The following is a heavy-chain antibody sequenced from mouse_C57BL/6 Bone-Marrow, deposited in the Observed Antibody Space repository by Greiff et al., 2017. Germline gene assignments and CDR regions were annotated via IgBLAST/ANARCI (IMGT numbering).Heavy chain of an antibody. V-gene: IGHV1-61*01. Sequence: QVHVKQPGAELVRPGSSVKLSCKASGYTFTSYWMDWVKQRPGQGLEWIGNIYPSDSETHYNQKFKDKATLTVDKSSSTAYMQLSILTSEDSAVYYCAFYYGSDVWAQGPRSPSPQ. CDR2: IYPSDSET. J-gene: IGHJ1*03. CDR3: AFYYGSDV. CDR1: GYTFTSYW. D-gene: IGHD2-2*01.